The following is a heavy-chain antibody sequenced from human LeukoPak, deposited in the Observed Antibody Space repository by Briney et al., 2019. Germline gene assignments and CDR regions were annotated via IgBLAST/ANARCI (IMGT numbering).Heavy chain of an antibody. CDR3: TRLSADDSSGYYYY. Sequence: PGGSLRLSCAASGFTFSGSAIHWVRQASGKGLEWVGRIRSKASSYATVCAASVKGRFTISRDDSKNMAYLQMNSLKTEDTAVYYCTRLSADDSSGYYYYWGQGTLVTVSS. D-gene: IGHD3-22*01. J-gene: IGHJ4*02. V-gene: IGHV3-73*01. CDR1: GFTFSGSA. CDR2: IRSKASSYAT.